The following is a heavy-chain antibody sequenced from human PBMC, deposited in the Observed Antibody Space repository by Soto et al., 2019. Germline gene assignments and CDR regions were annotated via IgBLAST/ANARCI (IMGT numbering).Heavy chain of an antibody. J-gene: IGHJ6*02. CDR1: GFTFSSYA. CDR3: AKDRATVVTPNYYYYGMDV. D-gene: IGHD4-17*01. CDR2: ISYDGSNK. V-gene: IGHV3-30-3*01. Sequence: LRLSCAASGFTFSSYAMHWVRQAPGKGLEWVAVISYDGSNKYYADSVKGRFTISRDNSKNTLYLQMNSLRAEDTAVYYCAKDRATVVTPNYYYYGMDVWGQGTTVTVSS.